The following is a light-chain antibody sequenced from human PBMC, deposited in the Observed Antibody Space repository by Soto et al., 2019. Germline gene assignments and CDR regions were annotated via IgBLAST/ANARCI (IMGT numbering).Light chain of an antibody. J-gene: IGKJ4*01. CDR1: QSINSW. V-gene: IGKV1-33*01. CDR3: QQYDNLPLT. CDR2: DAS. Sequence: DIQMNQSPSTLSASVGDRVTITCRASQSINSWLAWYQQKPGKAPKLLIYDASNLETGVPSRFSGSGSGTDFTFTISSLQPEDIATYYCQQYDNLPLTFGGGTKVDIK.